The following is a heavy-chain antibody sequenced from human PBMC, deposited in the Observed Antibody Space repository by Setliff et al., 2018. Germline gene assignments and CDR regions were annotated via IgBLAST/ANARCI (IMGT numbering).Heavy chain of an antibody. CDR3: AKRGPYCSGGTCHYYFDY. V-gene: IGHV3-23*01. CDR2: ISASGRTT. D-gene: IGHD2-15*01. CDR1: GFTFSSYS. Sequence: GGSLRLSCAASGFTFSSYSMNWVRQAPGKGLEWVSAISASGRTTYSADSVKGRFTISRDNSKNTVYLEMNSLRAEDTAVCYCAKRGPYCSGGTCHYYFDYWGQGTLVTVSS. J-gene: IGHJ4*02.